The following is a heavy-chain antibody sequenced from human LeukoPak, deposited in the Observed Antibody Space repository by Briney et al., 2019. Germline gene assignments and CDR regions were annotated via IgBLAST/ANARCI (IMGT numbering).Heavy chain of an antibody. Sequence: TGGSLRLSCAASGFTFRNYWMSWVRQAPGKGLEWVASIKQDGSEKYYVDSVKGRFTISRDNAKNSLYLQMNSLRAEDTAVYYCARAIVGATLWSHDAFDIWGQGTMVTVSS. J-gene: IGHJ3*02. CDR3: ARAIVGATLWSHDAFDI. CDR1: GFTFRNYW. V-gene: IGHV3-7*03. D-gene: IGHD1-26*01. CDR2: IKQDGSEK.